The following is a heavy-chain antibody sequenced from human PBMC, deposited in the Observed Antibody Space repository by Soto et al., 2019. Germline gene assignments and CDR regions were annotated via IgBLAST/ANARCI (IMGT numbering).Heavy chain of an antibody. J-gene: IGHJ4*02. CDR1: GFIFSTYA. Sequence: GGSLRLSCSASGFIFSTYAMSWVRQAPGKGLEWVSAVSGSSDYTFYADSVKGRFTISRDVSKNTLFLQMNSLRVEDTAVYYCAKDYCTGTSCYFDYWGQGTLVTVSS. CDR3: AKDYCTGTSCYFDY. CDR2: VSGSSDYT. D-gene: IGHD2-2*01. V-gene: IGHV3-23*01.